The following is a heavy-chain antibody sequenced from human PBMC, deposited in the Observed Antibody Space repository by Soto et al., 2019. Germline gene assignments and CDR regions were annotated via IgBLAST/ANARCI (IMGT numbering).Heavy chain of an antibody. J-gene: IGHJ4*02. D-gene: IGHD2-2*01. Sequence: VGSLRLSCIVSGFYFNNYGINWVRQPPGKGLEWVSSVSKSDYTYYSDSVKGRFTISRDNAKNSVSLQMNSLRAEDTAVYYCAREDSIIIPAVSDFWGQGTLVTVSS. V-gene: IGHV3-21*01. CDR2: VSKSDYT. CDR3: AREDSIIIPAVSDF. CDR1: GFYFNNYG.